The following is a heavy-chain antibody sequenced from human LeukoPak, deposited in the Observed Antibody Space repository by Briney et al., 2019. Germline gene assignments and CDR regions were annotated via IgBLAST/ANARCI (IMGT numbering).Heavy chain of an antibody. J-gene: IGHJ1*01. V-gene: IGHV1-69*13. CDR3: ARGPVSIAAAGNEDFQH. CDR2: IIPIFGTA. Sequence: SVTVSCKASGGTFSSYAISWVRQAPGQGLEWMGGIIPIFGTANYAQKFQGRVTITADESTSTAYMELSSLRSEDTAVYYCARGPVSIAAAGNEDFQHWGQGTLVTVSS. CDR1: GGTFSSYA. D-gene: IGHD6-13*01.